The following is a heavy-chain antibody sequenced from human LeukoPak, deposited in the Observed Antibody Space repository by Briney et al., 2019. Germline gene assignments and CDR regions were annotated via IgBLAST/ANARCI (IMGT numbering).Heavy chain of an antibody. CDR3: ARRAYSSSSPPFDY. D-gene: IGHD6-6*01. V-gene: IGHV3-74*01. CDR2: INSDGSST. CDR1: GFTFSSYW. Sequence: GGSLRLSCAASGFTFSSYWMHRVRQAPGKGLVWVSHINSDGSSTTYANSVKGRFTISRDNAKNTLYLQMNSLRAEDTAVYYCARRAYSSSSPPFDYWGQGTLVTVSS. J-gene: IGHJ4*02.